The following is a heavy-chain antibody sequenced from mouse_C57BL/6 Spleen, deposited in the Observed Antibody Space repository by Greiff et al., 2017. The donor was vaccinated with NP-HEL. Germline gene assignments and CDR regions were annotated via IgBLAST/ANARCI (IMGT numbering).Heavy chain of an antibody. D-gene: IGHD6-1*01. Sequence: QVQLKQPGAELVKPGASVKLSCTASGYTFTSYWMQWVKQRPGQGLEWIGEIDPSDSYTNYNQKFKGKATLTVDTSSSTAYMQLSSLTSEDSAVYYCARGGQYAMDYWGQGTSVTVSS. CDR3: ARGGQYAMDY. CDR2: IDPSDSYT. CDR1: GYTFTSYW. V-gene: IGHV1-50*01. J-gene: IGHJ4*01.